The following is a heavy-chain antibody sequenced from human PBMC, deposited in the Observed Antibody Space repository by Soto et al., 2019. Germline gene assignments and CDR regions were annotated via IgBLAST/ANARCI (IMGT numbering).Heavy chain of an antibody. CDR2: INTGNGQT. Sequence: QVQLVQSGTEVKRPGASVKVSCQTSGYTFLRDAIAWVRQAPGQGLEWMGWINTGNGQTHDSPKFQGRGTMTTDTATSTAYLDLRSLRSADTAVYYCSRFTDAQYCSGGTCYSKYWGQGTLVTVS. D-gene: IGHD2-15*01. J-gene: IGHJ4*02. CDR3: SRFTDAQYCSGGTCYSKY. CDR1: GYTFLRDA. V-gene: IGHV1-18*04.